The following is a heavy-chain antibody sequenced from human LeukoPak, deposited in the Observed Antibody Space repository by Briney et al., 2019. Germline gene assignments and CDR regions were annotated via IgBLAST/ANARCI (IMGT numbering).Heavy chain of an antibody. V-gene: IGHV1-18*01. Sequence: ASVRVSCKASGYTFTSYGISWVRQAPGQGLEWMGWNSAYNGNTNYAQKLQGRVTMTTGTSTSTAYMELRSLRSDDTAVYYCARDEQWELLPVYWGQGTLVTVSS. CDR1: GYTFTSYG. J-gene: IGHJ4*02. D-gene: IGHD1-26*01. CDR3: ARDEQWELLPVY. CDR2: NSAYNGNT.